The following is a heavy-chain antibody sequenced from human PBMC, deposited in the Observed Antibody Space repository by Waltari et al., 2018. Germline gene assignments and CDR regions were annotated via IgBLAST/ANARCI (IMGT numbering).Heavy chain of an antibody. CDR3: ARASSAGGSWFDP. Sequence: QVPLQQWGAGLLKPSVTLSLTCAVYVGSFSDYYWPWIRQPPGKGLEWIGEINHSGSTNYNPSLKSRVTISVDTSKNQFSLKLSSVTAADTAVYYCARASSAGGSWFDPWGQGTLVTVSS. D-gene: IGHD1-26*01. J-gene: IGHJ5*02. CDR2: INHSGST. V-gene: IGHV4-34*01. CDR1: VGSFSDYY.